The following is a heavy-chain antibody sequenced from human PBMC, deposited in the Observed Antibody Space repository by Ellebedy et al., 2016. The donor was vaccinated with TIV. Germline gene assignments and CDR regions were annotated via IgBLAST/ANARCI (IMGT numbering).Heavy chain of an antibody. V-gene: IGHV3-23*01. D-gene: IGHD3-22*01. CDR1: GFTFRNFA. Sequence: GGSLRLSRAASGFTFRNFAMTWVRQAPGRGLEWVSSISSSGVSSDYADSVRGRVTISRDNSKSTLYLQMDSLRADDSAEYYCAKLDSSGYYYGRLDYWGQGTLVTVSS. J-gene: IGHJ4*02. CDR2: ISSSGVSS. CDR3: AKLDSSGYYYGRLDY.